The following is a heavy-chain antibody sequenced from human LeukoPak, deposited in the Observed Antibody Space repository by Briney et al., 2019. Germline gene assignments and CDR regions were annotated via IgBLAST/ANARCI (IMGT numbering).Heavy chain of an antibody. CDR2: IYYSGST. V-gene: IGHV4-59*01. Sequence: SETLSLTCTVSGGSISIYYWSWIRQPPGKGLEWIGYIYYSGSTNYNPSLKSRVTISVDTSKNQFSLKLSSVTAADTAVYYCARGKDWFDPWGQGTLVTVSS. CDR1: GGSISIYY. J-gene: IGHJ5*02. CDR3: ARGKDWFDP.